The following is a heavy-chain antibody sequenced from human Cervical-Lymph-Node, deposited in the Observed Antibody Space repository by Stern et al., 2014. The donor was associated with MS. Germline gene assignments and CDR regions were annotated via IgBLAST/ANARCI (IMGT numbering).Heavy chain of an antibody. CDR2: ISSGGSYK. Sequence: EVQLVESGGGLVKPGGSLRLSCAASGFTFGSYSMNWVRQAPGQGLEWVATISSGGSYKYYADSLKGRFAISRDNAKNSLYLQMNSLRAEDTAVYYCARGRGGNYRYYFDYWGQGTLVTVSS. CDR3: ARGRGGNYRYYFDY. CDR1: GFTFGSYS. J-gene: IGHJ4*02. D-gene: IGHD4-23*01. V-gene: IGHV3-21*01.